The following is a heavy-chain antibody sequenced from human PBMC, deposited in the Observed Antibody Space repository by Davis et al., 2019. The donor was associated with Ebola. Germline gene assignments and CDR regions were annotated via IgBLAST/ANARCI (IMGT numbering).Heavy chain of an antibody. D-gene: IGHD5-12*01. Sequence: PSETLSLTCTVSGGSISSSTYFWGWIRQPPGKGLEWIGSVYYSGSTYYNPSLKSRVTISVDTSKNQVSLKLTSVTAADTAVYYCARHLDGYSGYDVNFDYWGQGTLVTVSS. CDR3: ARHLDGYSGYDVNFDY. CDR2: VYYSGST. V-gene: IGHV4-39*01. CDR1: GGSISSSTYF. J-gene: IGHJ4*02.